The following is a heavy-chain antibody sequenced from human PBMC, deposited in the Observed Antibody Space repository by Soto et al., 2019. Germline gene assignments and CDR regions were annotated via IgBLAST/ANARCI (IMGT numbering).Heavy chain of an antibody. CDR1: GGSVSSGSYY. CDR2: IYYSGST. V-gene: IGHV4-61*01. CDR3: AAGYYYDSSGYPPYYYYYYGMDV. J-gene: IGHJ6*02. D-gene: IGHD3-22*01. Sequence: KPSETLSLTCTVSGGSVSSGSYYWIWIRQPPGKGLEWIGYIYYSGSTNYNPSLKSRVTISVDTSKNQFSLKLSSVTAADTAVYYCAAGYYYDSSGYPPYYYYYYGMDVWGQGTTVTVS.